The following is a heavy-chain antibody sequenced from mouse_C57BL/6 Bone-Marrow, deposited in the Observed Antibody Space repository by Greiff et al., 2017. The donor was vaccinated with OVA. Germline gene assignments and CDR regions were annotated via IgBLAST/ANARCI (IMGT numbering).Heavy chain of an antibody. J-gene: IGHJ4*01. CDR2: IYPGDGDT. D-gene: IGHD2-3*01. CDR3: YDGYYSGYAIDY. V-gene: IGHV1-82*01. CDR1: GYAFSSSW. Sequence: LVESGPELVKPGASVKISCKASGYAFSSSWMNWVKQRPGKGLEWIGRIYPGDGDTNYNGKFKGKATLTADKSSSTAYMQLSSLTSEDSAVYFCYDGYYSGYAIDYWGQGTSVTVSS.